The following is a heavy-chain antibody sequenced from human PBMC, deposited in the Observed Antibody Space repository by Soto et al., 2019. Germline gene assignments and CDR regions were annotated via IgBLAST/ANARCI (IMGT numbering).Heavy chain of an antibody. Sequence: SETLCLTCTVSGGSISSYYWSWIRQPAGKGLEWIGRIYTSGSTNYNPSLKSRVTMSVDTSKNQFSLKLSSVTAADTAVYYCAREYCSGGSCSAYFDYWGQGTLVTVPQ. J-gene: IGHJ4*02. V-gene: IGHV4-4*07. CDR3: AREYCSGGSCSAYFDY. CDR1: GGSISSYY. D-gene: IGHD2-15*01. CDR2: IYTSGST.